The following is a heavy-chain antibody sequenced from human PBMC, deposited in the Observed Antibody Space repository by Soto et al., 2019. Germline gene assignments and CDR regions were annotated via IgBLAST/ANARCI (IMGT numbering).Heavy chain of an antibody. D-gene: IGHD1-26*01. CDR1: GFSFNTYS. J-gene: IGHJ4*02. Sequence: PGGSLRLSCAASGFSFNTYSMNWVRQAPGKGLEWVSAISSSSSYTYYADSLRGRFSISRDNARNSLYLQMNSLSAEDTAIYYFARVLGLGVHPHMFDYWGQGSLDPVSS. CDR3: ARVLGLGVHPHMFDY. CDR2: ISSSSSYT. V-gene: IGHV3-21*01.